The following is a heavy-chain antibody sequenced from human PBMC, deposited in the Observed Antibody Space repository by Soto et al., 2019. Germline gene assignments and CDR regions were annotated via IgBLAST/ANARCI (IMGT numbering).Heavy chain of an antibody. CDR1: GGSISSGGYS. J-gene: IGHJ4*02. Sequence: QLQLQESGSGLVKPSQTLSLTCAVSGGSISSGGYSCNWIRQPPGKGLEWIGYTYHSGSTYYNPALKSRITISVDNSKTPFSLKPTSVTAAATAVYCCARGMTTVTTFDYWGQGTLVTVSS. CDR3: ARGMTTVTTFDY. CDR2: TYHSGST. D-gene: IGHD4-17*01. V-gene: IGHV4-30-2*01.